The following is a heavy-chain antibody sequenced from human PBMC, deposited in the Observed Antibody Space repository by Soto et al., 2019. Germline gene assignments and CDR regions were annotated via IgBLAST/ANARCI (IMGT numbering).Heavy chain of an antibody. Sequence: SVRGSCKASGGTFSRYSISWVRQAPGQGLEWMGGIVPIFGTANYAQKFQGRVTITADESTSTAYMELSSLRSEDTAVYYCARWYCSSTSCYQDYYYGMDVWGQGTTVTVSS. CDR2: IVPIFGTA. CDR3: ARWYCSSTSCYQDYYYGMDV. D-gene: IGHD2-2*01. V-gene: IGHV1-69*01. J-gene: IGHJ6*02. CDR1: GGTFSRYS.